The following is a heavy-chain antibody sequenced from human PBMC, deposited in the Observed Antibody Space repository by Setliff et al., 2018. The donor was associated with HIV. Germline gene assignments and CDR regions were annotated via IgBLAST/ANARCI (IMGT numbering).Heavy chain of an antibody. CDR1: GGSISGHF. V-gene: IGHV4-4*09. J-gene: IGHJ4*01. D-gene: IGHD3-3*01. CDR3: ARLDSSIFGTIKPLHHFDY. CDR2: IYGNGNT. Sequence: SETLSLTCSVSGGSISGHFWSWIRQSPGKGLEWIGYIYGNGNTKYNRFLNSRVTMSVDTSKNQFSLNLNSVTAADTAMYYCARLDSSIFGTIKPLHHFDYWGQGLIVTVSS.